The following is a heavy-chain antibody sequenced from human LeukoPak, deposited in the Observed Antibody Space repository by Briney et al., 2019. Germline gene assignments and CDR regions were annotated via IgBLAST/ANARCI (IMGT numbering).Heavy chain of an antibody. J-gene: IGHJ4*02. V-gene: IGHV3-11*01. CDR1: GFTFSDYY. D-gene: IGHD2-2*01. Sequence: GGSLRLSCAASGFTFSDYYMSWIRQAPGKGLEWVSHISSSGSTIYYADSVKGRFTISRDNAKNSLYLQMNSLRAEDTAVYYCARDRVWYCSSTSCYPSDYWGQGTLVTVSS. CDR3: ARDRVWYCSSTSCYPSDY. CDR2: ISSSGSTI.